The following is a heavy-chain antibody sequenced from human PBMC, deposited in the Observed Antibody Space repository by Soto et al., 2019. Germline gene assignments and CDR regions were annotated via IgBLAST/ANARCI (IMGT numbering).Heavy chain of an antibody. Sequence: QVQLVQSGAEVKKPGASVKVSCKASGYTCTSYYMHWVRQAPGQGLEWMGIINPSGGSTSYAQMFQGRVTMTRDTSRSTVYMELRRMRREETAVYYCAIDLPDDGWGSYYKLSTRAFDIWGQGTMVTVSS. J-gene: IGHJ3*02. CDR3: AIDLPDDGWGSYYKLSTRAFDI. D-gene: IGHD3-10*01. CDR2: INPSGGST. CDR1: GYTCTSYY. V-gene: IGHV1-46*03.